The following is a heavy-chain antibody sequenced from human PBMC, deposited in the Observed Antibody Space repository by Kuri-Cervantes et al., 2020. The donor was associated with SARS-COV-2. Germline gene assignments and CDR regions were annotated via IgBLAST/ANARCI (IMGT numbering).Heavy chain of an antibody. CDR1: GGSISSSS. V-gene: IGHV3-21*01. J-gene: IGHJ2*01. CDR2: ISSSSSYI. Sequence: ETLSLTCTVSGGSISSSSYYWGWIRQPPGKGLEWVSSISSSSSYIYDADSVKGRFTISRDNAKNSLYLQMNSLRAEDTAVYYCARDLKYWYFDLWGRGTLVTVSS. CDR3: ARDLKYWYFDL.